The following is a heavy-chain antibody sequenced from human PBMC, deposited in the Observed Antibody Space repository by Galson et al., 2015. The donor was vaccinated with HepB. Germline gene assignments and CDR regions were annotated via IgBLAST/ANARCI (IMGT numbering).Heavy chain of an antibody. CDR3: AKTQSGWYSDYYYYMDV. Sequence: SCKASGGTFSSYTISWVRQAPGQGLEWMGRIIPILGIANYAQKFQGRVTITADKSTSTAYMELSSLRSEDTAVYYCAKTQSGWYSDYYYYMDVWGKGTTVTVSS. D-gene: IGHD6-19*01. V-gene: IGHV1-69*02. J-gene: IGHJ6*03. CDR1: GGTFSSYT. CDR2: IIPILGIA.